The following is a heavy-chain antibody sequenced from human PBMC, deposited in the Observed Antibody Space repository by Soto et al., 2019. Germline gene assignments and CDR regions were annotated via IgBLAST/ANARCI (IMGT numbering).Heavy chain of an antibody. CDR2: IYYSGST. J-gene: IGHJ4*02. Sequence: QVQLQESGPGLVKPSETLSLTCTVSGGSISSYYWSWIRQPPGKGLEWIGYIYYSGSTNYNPSLKSRVTISVDTSKNQISLKLSSVTAADTAVYYCARGTHYYFDYWGQGTLVTVSS. CDR1: GGSISSYY. V-gene: IGHV4-59*01. CDR3: ARGTHYYFDY. D-gene: IGHD1-1*01.